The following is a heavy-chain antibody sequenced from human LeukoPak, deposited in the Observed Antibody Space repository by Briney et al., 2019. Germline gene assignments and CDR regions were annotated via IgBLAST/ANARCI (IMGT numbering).Heavy chain of an antibody. Sequence: GGCLRLSCAASGFTFSDYWMHWVRQAPGKGLVWVSRVNRDGSSTSYADSVKGRFTISRDNAKNTLSLQMNSLRAEDTAVYYCARDRSISAAGDTYWGQGTLVTVFS. CDR3: ARDRSISAAGDTY. V-gene: IGHV3-74*01. D-gene: IGHD6-13*01. CDR2: VNRDGSST. CDR1: GFTFSDYW. J-gene: IGHJ4*02.